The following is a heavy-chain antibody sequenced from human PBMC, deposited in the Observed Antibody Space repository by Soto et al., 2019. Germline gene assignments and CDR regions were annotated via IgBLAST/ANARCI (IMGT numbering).Heavy chain of an antibody. D-gene: IGHD6-19*01. J-gene: IGHJ4*01. V-gene: IGHV3-23*01. CDR2: ISGSGGST. CDR3: AKDLPLTIEVADTWGGEPFDY. CDR1: GFTFTDYA. Sequence: PGGSLSLSCEASGFTFTDYAMSWVRQAPGEGLEWVSAISGSGGSTYYADSVKGRFSISRDNSRNTLYLQMSSLSAEDTAVYYCAKDLPLTIEVADTWGGEPFDYWGHGTLVTVSS.